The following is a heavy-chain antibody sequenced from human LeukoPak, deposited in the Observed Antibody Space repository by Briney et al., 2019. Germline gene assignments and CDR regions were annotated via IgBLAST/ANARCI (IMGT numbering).Heavy chain of an antibody. D-gene: IGHD1-14*01. CDR1: GFTFTKYW. V-gene: IGHV3-7*01. CDR2: IKQDGSDK. Sequence: GDSLRLSCAASGFTFTKYWMTWVRQAPGKGLEWVGNIKQDGSDKNYMDSVKGRFTIFRDNTKNSVYLQMSSLRAEDTAVYYCAREVWGPEYWGQGTLVTVSS. CDR3: AREVWGPEY. J-gene: IGHJ4*02.